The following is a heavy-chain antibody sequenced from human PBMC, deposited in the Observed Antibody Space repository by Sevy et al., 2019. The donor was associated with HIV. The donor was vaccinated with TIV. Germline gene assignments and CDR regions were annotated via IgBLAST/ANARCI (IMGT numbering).Heavy chain of an antibody. D-gene: IGHD3-9*01. CDR3: AKDIAESYYDILTGYYKASMDV. J-gene: IGHJ6*02. V-gene: IGHV3-9*01. CDR2: ISWNSGSI. Sequence: GGSLRLSCAASGFTFDDYAMHWVRQAPGKGLEWVSGISWNSGSIGYADSVKGRFTISRDNAKKSLYLQMNSLRAEDTALYYCAKDIAESYYDILTGYYKASMDVWGQGTTVTVSS. CDR1: GFTFDDYA.